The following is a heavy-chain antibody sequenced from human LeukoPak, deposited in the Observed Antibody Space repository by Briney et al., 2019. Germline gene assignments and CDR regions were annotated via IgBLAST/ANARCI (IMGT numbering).Heavy chain of an antibody. V-gene: IGHV3-21*01. Sequence: AGGSLRLSCAASGFTVSSYEMGWVRQAAGEGREWVSSISSSSSYIYYADSVKGRFTISRDNAKNSLYPQMNSLRAEDTAVYYCARGIAAAGAYYYYYMDVWGKGTTVTVSS. CDR2: ISSSSSYI. CDR1: GFTVSSYE. J-gene: IGHJ6*03. D-gene: IGHD6-13*01. CDR3: ARGIAAAGAYYYYYMDV.